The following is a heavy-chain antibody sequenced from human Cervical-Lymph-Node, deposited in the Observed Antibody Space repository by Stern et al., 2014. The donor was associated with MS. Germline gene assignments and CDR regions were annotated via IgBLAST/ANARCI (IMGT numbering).Heavy chain of an antibody. V-gene: IGHV3-33*08. CDR2: IWHDGSKT. CDR1: GFTFSSYG. D-gene: IGHD4-11*01. J-gene: IGHJ4*02. CDR3: VRDWSSNANKPEDY. Sequence: QVQLEESGGGVVQPGRSLRLSCIASGFTFSSYGMHWVRQAPGKGLGWVAPIWHDGSKTYYSDSVRGRFTIFRDNFTNTLSLQMNSLRVEDKAVYYCVRDWSSNANKPEDYWGQGTLVTVSS.